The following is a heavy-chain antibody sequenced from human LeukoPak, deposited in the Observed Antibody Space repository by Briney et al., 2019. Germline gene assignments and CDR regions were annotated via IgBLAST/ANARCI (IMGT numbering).Heavy chain of an antibody. CDR1: GGSFSGYY. V-gene: IGHV4-34*01. D-gene: IGHD4-17*01. CDR2: INHSGST. CDR3: ARDPTVTNPYYYYGMDV. J-gene: IGHJ6*01. Sequence: SETLSLTCAVYGGSFSGYYWSWIRQPPGKGLEWIGEINHSGSTNYNPSLKSRVTISVDTSKNQFSLKLSSVTAADTAVYYCARDPTVTNPYYYYGMDVWGQGTTVTVPS.